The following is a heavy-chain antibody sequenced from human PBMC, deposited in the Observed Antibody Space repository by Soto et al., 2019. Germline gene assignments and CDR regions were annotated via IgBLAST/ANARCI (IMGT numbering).Heavy chain of an antibody. CDR3: ARAAQYYYDSSGYLDY. CDR2: IYSGGST. J-gene: IGHJ4*02. Sequence: EVQLVESGGGLIQPGGSLRLSCAASGFTVSSNYMSWVRQAPGKGLEWVSVIYSGGSTYYADSVKGRFTISRDNSKNTLYLQMNSLRAEDTAVYYCARAAQYYYDSSGYLDYWGQGTLVTVSS. V-gene: IGHV3-53*01. CDR1: GFTVSSNY. D-gene: IGHD3-22*01.